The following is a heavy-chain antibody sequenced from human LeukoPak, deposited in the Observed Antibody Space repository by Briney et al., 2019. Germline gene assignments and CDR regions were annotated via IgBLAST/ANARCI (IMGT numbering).Heavy chain of an antibody. CDR2: INPNSGGT. V-gene: IGHV1-2*02. CDR3: ARGPVILRFPPINWFDP. D-gene: IGHD3-3*01. CDR1: GYTFTGYY. J-gene: IGHJ5*02. Sequence: ASVKVSCRASGYTFTGYYMHWVRQAPGQGLEGMGWINPNSGGTNYAQKFQGRVTMTRDTSISTAYMELSRLRSDDTAVYYCARGPVILRFPPINWFDPWGQGTLVTVSS.